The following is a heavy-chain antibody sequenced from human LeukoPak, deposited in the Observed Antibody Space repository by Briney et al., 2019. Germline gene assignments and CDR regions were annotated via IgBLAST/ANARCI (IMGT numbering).Heavy chain of an antibody. J-gene: IGHJ4*02. CDR3: AREKNDIVLTSYYFDY. D-gene: IGHD5-12*01. CDR2: ISGSGGST. V-gene: IGHV3-23*01. Sequence: GGSLRLSCAASGFTFSSYAMSWVRQAPGKGLEWVSAISGSGGSTYYADSVKGRFTISRDNSKNTLYLQMNSLRAEDTAVYYCAREKNDIVLTSYYFDYWGQGTLVTVSS. CDR1: GFTFSSYA.